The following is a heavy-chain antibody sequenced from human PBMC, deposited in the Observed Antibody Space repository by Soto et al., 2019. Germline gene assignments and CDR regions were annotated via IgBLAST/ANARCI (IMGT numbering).Heavy chain of an antibody. CDR3: ARETPLHPDYGGNPFSDY. D-gene: IGHD4-17*01. V-gene: IGHV3-21*01. Sequence: EVQLVESGGGLVKPGGSLRLSCAASGFTLSGYSMNWVRQPPGKGLEWFSSISTSSSYIHYADSVKGRFTISRDNAENSLYLQRNSLRAEDTAIYYCARETPLHPDYGGNPFSDYWGQGTLVTVSS. CDR2: ISTSSSYI. J-gene: IGHJ4*02. CDR1: GFTLSGYS.